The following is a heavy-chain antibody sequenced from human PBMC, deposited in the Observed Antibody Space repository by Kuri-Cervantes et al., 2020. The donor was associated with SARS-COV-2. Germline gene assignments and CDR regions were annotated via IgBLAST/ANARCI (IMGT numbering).Heavy chain of an antibody. D-gene: IGHD7-27*01. CDR2: IYHSGST. J-gene: IGHJ3*02. V-gene: IGHV4-38-2*02. CDR1: GYSISSGYY. CDR3: ARAGDNWGQGGDAFDI. Sequence: SETLSLTCTVSGYSISSGYYWGWIRQPPGKGLEWIGSIYHSGSTNYNPSLKSRVTISVDTSKNQFSLKLSSVTAADTAVYYCARAGDNWGQGGDAFDIWGQGTMVTVSS.